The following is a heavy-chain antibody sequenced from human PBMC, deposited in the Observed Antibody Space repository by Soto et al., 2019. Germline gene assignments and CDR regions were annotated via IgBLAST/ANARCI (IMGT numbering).Heavy chain of an antibody. D-gene: IGHD6-13*01. CDR1: GFTFSTYG. CDR2: IGGSGGST. V-gene: IGHV3-23*01. CDR3: AKREIAAAGSRFFDS. J-gene: IGHJ4*02. Sequence: EVQLLQSGGGLVQPGGSLRLSCAASGFTFSTYGMSWVRQAPGKGLEWVSSIGGSGGSTYYADSVKGRFTISRDNSKNTRFVQMNSLRAEDTAVYYCAKREIAAAGSRFFDSWGQGSLVTVAS.